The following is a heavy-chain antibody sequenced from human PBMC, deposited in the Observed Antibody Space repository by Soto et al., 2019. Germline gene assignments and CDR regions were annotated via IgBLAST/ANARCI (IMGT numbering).Heavy chain of an antibody. V-gene: IGHV1-18*01. CDR2: ISAYNDNT. D-gene: IGHD6-13*01. CDR3: ASTAPLPIIAAAGTYGY. CDR1: GFTFTSYA. J-gene: IGHJ4*02. Sequence: ASVKVSCKASGFTFTSYAISWVRQAPGQGLEWMGWISAYNDNTNYAQKLQGRVTMTTDTSTSTAYMELRSLRSDDTAVYYCASTAPLPIIAAAGTYGYWGQGTLVTVSS.